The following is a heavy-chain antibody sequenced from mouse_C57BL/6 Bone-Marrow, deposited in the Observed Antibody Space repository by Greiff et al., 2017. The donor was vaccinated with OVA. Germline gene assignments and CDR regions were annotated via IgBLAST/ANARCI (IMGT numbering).Heavy chain of an antibody. V-gene: IGHV1-15*01. CDR1: GYTFTDYE. CDR2: IDPETGGT. CDR3: TRPPWIAY. Sequence: QVQLQQSGAELVRPGASVTLSCKASGYTFTDYEMHWVKQTPVHGLEWIGAIDPETGGTAYNQKFKGKAILTADKSSSTAYMELRSLTSEDSAVYDCTRPPWIAYWGQGTLVTVSA. J-gene: IGHJ3*01.